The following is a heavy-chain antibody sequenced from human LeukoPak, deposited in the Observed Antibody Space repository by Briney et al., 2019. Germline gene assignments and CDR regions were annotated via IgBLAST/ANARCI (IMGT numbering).Heavy chain of an antibody. CDR3: ARDREGVAVAGYYYYYYMDV. J-gene: IGHJ6*03. Sequence: SVKVSCKASGGTFSSYAISWVRQAPGQGLEWMGGIIPIFGTANYAQKFQGRVTITTDESTSTAYMELSSLRSEDTAVYYCARDREGVAVAGYYYYYYMDVWGKGTTVTVSS. CDR1: GGTFSSYA. V-gene: IGHV1-69*05. CDR2: IIPIFGTA. D-gene: IGHD6-19*01.